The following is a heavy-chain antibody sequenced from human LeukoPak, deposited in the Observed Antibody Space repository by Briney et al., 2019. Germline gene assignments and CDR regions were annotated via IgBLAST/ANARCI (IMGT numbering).Heavy chain of an antibody. CDR3: ARDMYYYSRTGFDP. CDR2: ISAYNGNT. V-gene: IGHV1-18*01. Sequence: ASAKVSCKTSGYTFNSYGISWVRQAPGQGLEWMGWISAYNGNTNYAQKLQGRVTMTTDTSTSTAYMELRSLRSDDTAVYYCARDMYYYSRTGFDPWGQGTLVTVSS. CDR1: GYTFNSYG. D-gene: IGHD3-10*01. J-gene: IGHJ5*02.